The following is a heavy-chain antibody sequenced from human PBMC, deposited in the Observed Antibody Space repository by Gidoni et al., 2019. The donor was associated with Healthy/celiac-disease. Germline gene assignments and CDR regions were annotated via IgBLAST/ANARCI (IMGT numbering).Heavy chain of an antibody. CDR1: GFTFSSYA. Sequence: EVQLLESGGGLVQPGGSLRLSCAASGFTFSSYALSWVRQAPGKGLEWVSAISGSGGSTYYADSVKGRFTISRDNSKNTLYLQMNSLRAEDTAVYYCAKDLVPDYYDSSGYYYDAFDIWGQGTMVTVSS. CDR3: AKDLVPDYYDSSGYYYDAFDI. D-gene: IGHD3-22*01. V-gene: IGHV3-23*01. J-gene: IGHJ3*02. CDR2: ISGSGGST.